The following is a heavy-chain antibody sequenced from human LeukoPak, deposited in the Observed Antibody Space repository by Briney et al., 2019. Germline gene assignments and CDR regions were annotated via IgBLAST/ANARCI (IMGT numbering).Heavy chain of an antibody. D-gene: IGHD3-3*01. CDR3: ARLLAL. Sequence: SETLSLTCAVYGGSFSGYYWSWIRQPPGKGLEWIGEINHGGSTNYNPSLKSRVTISVDTSKNQFSLKLSSVTAADTAVYYCARLLALWGQGTTVTVSS. CDR2: INHGGST. CDR1: GGSFSGYY. J-gene: IGHJ6*02. V-gene: IGHV4-34*01.